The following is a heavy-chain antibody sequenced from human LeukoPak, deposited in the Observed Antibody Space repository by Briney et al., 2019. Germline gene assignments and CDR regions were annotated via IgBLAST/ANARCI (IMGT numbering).Heavy chain of an antibody. V-gene: IGHV4-39*01. CDR3: ARRGPDSSAWPFDY. CDR1: GGSISSTTCY. Sequence: PSETLSPTCTVSGGSISSTTCYWGWIRQPPGKGLEWIGSIYYSGSTYYNPSLKSRVTISVDTSKNQFSLKLSSVTAADTAVYYCARRGPDSSAWPFDYWGQGTLVTVSS. CDR2: IYYSGST. J-gene: IGHJ4*02. D-gene: IGHD6-19*01.